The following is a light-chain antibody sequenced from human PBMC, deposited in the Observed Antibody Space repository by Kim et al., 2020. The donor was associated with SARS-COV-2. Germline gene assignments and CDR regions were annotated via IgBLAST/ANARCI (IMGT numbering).Light chain of an antibody. Sequence: QSALTQPASVSGSPGQSITISCIGTSSDVGGYNYVSWYQQHPGKAPKVMIFDVSNRPSGVSNRFSGSKSGNTASLSISGLQAEDEADYYCTSYTTSRSYVFGTGTKVTVL. J-gene: IGLJ1*01. CDR2: DVS. CDR3: TSYTTSRSYV. CDR1: SSDVGGYNY. V-gene: IGLV2-14*03.